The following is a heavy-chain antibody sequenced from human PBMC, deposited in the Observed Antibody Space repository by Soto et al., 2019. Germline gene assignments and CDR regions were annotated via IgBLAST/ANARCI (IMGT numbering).Heavy chain of an antibody. J-gene: IGHJ5*02. CDR1: GGSISSGGYS. Sequence: QLQLQESGSGLVRPSQTLSLTCAVSGGSISSGGYSWNWIRQPPGKGLEWIGYIYHSGSTLYNPSLKIRVTISADKSKNQCSLKLSSVTAADTAVYYCARDQLEGNWFDPWGQGTLVTVSS. D-gene: IGHD1-1*01. CDR2: IYHSGST. CDR3: ARDQLEGNWFDP. V-gene: IGHV4-30-2*01.